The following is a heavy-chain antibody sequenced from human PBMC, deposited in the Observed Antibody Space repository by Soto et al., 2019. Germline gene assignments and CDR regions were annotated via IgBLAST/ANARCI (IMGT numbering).Heavy chain of an antibody. CDR2: IIPIFGTA. CDR1: GVTFSSYA. V-gene: IGHV1-69*06. CDR3: ARGGALDGTSPPSNH. J-gene: IGHJ4*02. Sequence: ASVKVSCKASGVTFSSYAISWVRQAPVQGLEWMGWIIPIFGTANYAQKFQGRVTITADKSTSTAYMELSRLRSDDTAVYYCARGGALDGTSPPSNHWGQGTLVKVSS. D-gene: IGHD6-19*01.